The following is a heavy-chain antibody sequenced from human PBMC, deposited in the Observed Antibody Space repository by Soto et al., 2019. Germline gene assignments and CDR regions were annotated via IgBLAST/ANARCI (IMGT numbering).Heavy chain of an antibody. CDR3: ARQGRYNWNDFYYYGMDV. D-gene: IGHD1-1*01. Sequence: GESLKISCKGSGYSFTSYWIGWVRQMPGKGLEWMGIIYPGDSDTRYSPSFQGQVTISADKSISTAYLQWSSLKASDTAMYYCARQGRYNWNDFYYYGMDVWGQGTTVTVSS. CDR2: IYPGDSDT. J-gene: IGHJ6*02. V-gene: IGHV5-51*01. CDR1: GYSFTSYW.